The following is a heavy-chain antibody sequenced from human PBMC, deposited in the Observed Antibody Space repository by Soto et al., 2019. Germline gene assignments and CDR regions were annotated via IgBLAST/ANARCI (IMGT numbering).Heavy chain of an antibody. V-gene: IGHV1-8*01. J-gene: IGHJ4*02. CDR1: GYTFTSYD. CDR3: ARELTSRALDY. D-gene: IGHD3-16*01. CDR2: MNPNSGNT. Sequence: QVQLVQSGAEVKKPGASVKVSCKASGYTFTSYDINWVRQATGQGLEWMGWMNPNSGNTGYAQKSQGRVTMTRNTSISTAYTELSSLRSEATAVYFCARELTSRALDYWGQGTLVTVSS.